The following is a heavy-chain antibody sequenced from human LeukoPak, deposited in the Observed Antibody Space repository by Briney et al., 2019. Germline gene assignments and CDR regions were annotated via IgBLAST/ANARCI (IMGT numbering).Heavy chain of an antibody. CDR2: IIPIFGTA. Sequence: SVKVSCKASGDSIRSYGITWVRQAPGQGLEWMGGIIPIFGTANYAQKFQGRVTITADESTSTAYMELSSLRSEDTAVYYCAVEKGWIDYWGQGTLVTVSS. J-gene: IGHJ4*02. CDR3: AVEKGWIDY. V-gene: IGHV1-69*13. D-gene: IGHD3-3*01. CDR1: GDSIRSYG.